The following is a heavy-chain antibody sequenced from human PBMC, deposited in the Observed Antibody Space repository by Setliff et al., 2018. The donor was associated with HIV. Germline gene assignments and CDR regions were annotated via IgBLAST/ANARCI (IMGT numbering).Heavy chain of an antibody. J-gene: IGHJ4*02. CDR2: IWADEITK. Sequence: GGSLRLSCATSGFTFSPYAIHWVRQAPGMGLEWVAMIWADEITKFYADSVKGRFTISRDNAKNSLCLQMNSLRAEDTAVYYCARDPPRKLEVVGPFDYWGQGTLVTVSS. CDR3: ARDPPRKLEVVGPFDY. D-gene: IGHD2-15*01. CDR1: GFTFSPYA. V-gene: IGHV3-33*01.